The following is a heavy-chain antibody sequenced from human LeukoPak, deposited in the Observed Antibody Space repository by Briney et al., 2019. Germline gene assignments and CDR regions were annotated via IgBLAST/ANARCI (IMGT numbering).Heavy chain of an antibody. D-gene: IGHD5-12*01. CDR1: GGSISSGSYY. CDR3: ASGIRL. Sequence: SETLSLTCTVSGGSISSGSYYWGWIRQPPGKGLEWIGSIYYSGSTYYTPSLKSRVTISVDTSKNQFSLKLISVTAADTAVYYCASGIRLGGQGILVTVSS. V-gene: IGHV4-39*01. J-gene: IGHJ4*02. CDR2: IYYSGST.